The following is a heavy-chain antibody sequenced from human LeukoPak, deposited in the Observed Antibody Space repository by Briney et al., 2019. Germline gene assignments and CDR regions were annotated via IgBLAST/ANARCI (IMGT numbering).Heavy chain of an antibody. Sequence: GGSLRLSCAASGFTFSNAWMSWVRQAPGKGLEWVGRIKSKTDGGTTDYAAPVKGRFTISRDDSKNTLYLQMNSLKTEDTAVYYCTTDSGYSGYDSETDYWGQGTLVTVSS. J-gene: IGHJ4*02. D-gene: IGHD5-12*01. CDR1: GFTFSNAW. V-gene: IGHV3-15*01. CDR2: IKSKTDGGTT. CDR3: TTDSGYSGYDSETDY.